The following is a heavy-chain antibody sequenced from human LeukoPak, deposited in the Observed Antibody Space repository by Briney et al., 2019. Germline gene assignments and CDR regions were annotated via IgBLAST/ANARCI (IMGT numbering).Heavy chain of an antibody. D-gene: IGHD2-15*01. V-gene: IGHV3-30*02. J-gene: IGHJ6*03. CDR1: GFTFSSYG. CDR3: AKQMVERQQDYYMDV. Sequence: GGSLRLACVASGFTFSSYGMHWVRQAPGKGLEWVAFIRHDESNKFYADSVKGRFTISRGNSKNTLYLQMSSLRAEDTALYYCAKQMVERQQDYYMDVWGKGTSVTVSS. CDR2: IRHDESNK.